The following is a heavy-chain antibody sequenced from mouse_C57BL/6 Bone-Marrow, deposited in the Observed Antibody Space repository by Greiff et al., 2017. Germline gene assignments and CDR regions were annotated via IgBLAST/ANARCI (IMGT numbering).Heavy chain of an antibody. J-gene: IGHJ1*03. V-gene: IGHV1-15*01. CDR2: IDPETGGT. Sequence: QVHVKQSGAELVRPGASVTLSCKASGYTFTDYEMHWVKQTPVHGLEWIGAIDPETGGTAYNQKFKGKAILTTDNSSSTAYMELRSLTSEDSAVYYCTRETWYFDVWGTGTTVTVSS. CDR3: TRETWYFDV. CDR1: GYTFTDYE.